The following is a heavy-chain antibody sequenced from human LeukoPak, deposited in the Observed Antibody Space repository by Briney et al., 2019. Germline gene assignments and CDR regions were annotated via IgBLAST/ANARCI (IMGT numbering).Heavy chain of an antibody. CDR1: GFTFSSYW. J-gene: IGHJ4*02. CDR2: IKQDGSEK. CDR3: ARDTYGSSGLYLDF. V-gene: IGHV3-7*01. D-gene: IGHD3-22*01. Sequence: GGSLRLSCAASGFTFSSYWMSWVRQAPGKGLEWVANIKQDGSEKYYVDSVKGRSTISRDNAKNSLYLQMSSLRADETAVYYCARDTYGSSGLYLDFWGQGTLVTVSS.